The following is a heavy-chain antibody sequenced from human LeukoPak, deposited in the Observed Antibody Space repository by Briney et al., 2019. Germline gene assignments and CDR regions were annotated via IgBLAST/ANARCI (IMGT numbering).Heavy chain of an antibody. D-gene: IGHD5-12*01. CDR2: IDHSGST. CDR3: ARVVPRPGHRGYGDLDV. CDR1: GGSISSYY. V-gene: IGHV4-59*01. J-gene: IGHJ4*02. Sequence: SETLSLTCTVSGGSISSYYWSWIRQPPGKGLEWIGYIDHSGSTNYNPSLKSRVTIFVDTSKNQFSLNLSSVTAADTAVYYCARVVPRPGHRGYGDLDVWGQGTLVTVSS.